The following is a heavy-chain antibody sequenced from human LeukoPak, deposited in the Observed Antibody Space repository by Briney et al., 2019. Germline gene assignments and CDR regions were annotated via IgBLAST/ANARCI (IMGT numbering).Heavy chain of an antibody. V-gene: IGHV4-39*07. Sequence: SETLSLTCTVSGGSISSSSYYWGWLRQPPGKGLEWIGSIYYSGSTYYNPSLKSRVTISVDTSKNQFSLKLSSVTAADTAVYYCARGAPPQNWGQGALVTVSS. CDR2: IYYSGST. CDR3: ARGAPPQN. J-gene: IGHJ4*02. CDR1: GGSISSSSYY.